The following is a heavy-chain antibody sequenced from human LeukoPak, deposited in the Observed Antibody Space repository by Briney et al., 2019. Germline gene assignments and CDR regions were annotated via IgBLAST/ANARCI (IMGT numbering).Heavy chain of an antibody. D-gene: IGHD1-26*01. CDR3: AGGTHWSGATGCYYYGMDV. Sequence: SETLSLTCSVSGGSISNYYWGWLRQPPGRGLEWVGYLYYTGSTKSSPSLKSRVNILLGTSKNHFSLRHSSVTAADPAVYYCAGGTHWSGATGCYYYGMDVWGQGTTVTVSS. CDR2: LYYTGST. V-gene: IGHV4-59*08. CDR1: GGSISNYY. J-gene: IGHJ6*02.